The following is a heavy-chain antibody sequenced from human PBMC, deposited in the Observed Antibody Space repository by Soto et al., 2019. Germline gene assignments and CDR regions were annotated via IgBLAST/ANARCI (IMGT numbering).Heavy chain of an antibody. CDR3: ARGRIAVAGTNFDY. D-gene: IGHD6-19*01. V-gene: IGHV4-34*01. CDR2: INHSGST. Sequence: SETLSLTCAVYGGSFSGYYWSWIRQPPGKGLEWIGKINHSGSTNYNPSLKSRVTISVDTSKNQFSLKLSSVTAADTAVYYCARGRIAVAGTNFDYWGQGTLVTVSS. CDR1: GGSFSGYY. J-gene: IGHJ4*02.